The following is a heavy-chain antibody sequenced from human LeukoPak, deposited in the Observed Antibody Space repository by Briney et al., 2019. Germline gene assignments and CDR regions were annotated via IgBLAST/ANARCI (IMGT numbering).Heavy chain of an antibody. CDR3: ATPTVDYDFWSGYLRGYYFDY. CDR1: GGSFSGYY. CDR2: INHSGST. Sequence: SETLSLTCAVYGGSFSGYYWSWIRQPPGQGLEWIGEINHSGSTNYNPSLKSRVTISVDTSKNQFSLKLSSVTAADTAVYYCATPTVDYDFWSGYLRGYYFDYWGQGTLVTVSS. D-gene: IGHD3-3*01. J-gene: IGHJ4*02. V-gene: IGHV4-34*01.